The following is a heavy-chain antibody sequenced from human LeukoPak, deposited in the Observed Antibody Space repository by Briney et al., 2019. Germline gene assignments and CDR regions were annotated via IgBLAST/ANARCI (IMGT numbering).Heavy chain of an antibody. V-gene: IGHV1-18*01. J-gene: IGHJ4*02. Sequence: ASVKVSCKASGYTFTSYGISWVRQAPGQGLEWMGWISAYNGNTNYAQKLQGRVTMTTDTSTSTAYMELRSLRSDDTAVYYCARGPDLRGVSGPSFDYWGQGTLVTVSS. CDR3: ARGPDLRGVSGPSFDY. D-gene: IGHD3-10*01. CDR2: ISAYNGNT. CDR1: GYTFTSYG.